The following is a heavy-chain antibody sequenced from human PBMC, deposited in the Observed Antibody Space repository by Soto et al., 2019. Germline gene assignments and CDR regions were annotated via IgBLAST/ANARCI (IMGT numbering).Heavy chain of an antibody. CDR1: GFTFTNYG. CDR3: AATTSIAIGLRD. CDR2: SSALNGFT. Sequence: QLQLVQSGSEVKKPGASVKVSCKTSGFTFTNYGFTWVQQAPGKGLEWMGWSSALNGFTNYAQDFQGRVTLTTDSSTNTAYMELRGLRSDDTAFYYCAATTSIAIGLRDWGKGTMVSVAS. V-gene: IGHV1-18*01. J-gene: IGHJ4*02. D-gene: IGHD6-6*01.